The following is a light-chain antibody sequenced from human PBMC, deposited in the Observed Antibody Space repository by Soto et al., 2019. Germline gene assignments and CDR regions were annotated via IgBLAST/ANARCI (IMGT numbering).Light chain of an antibody. CDR2: DVT. J-gene: IGLJ1*01. Sequence: QSALTQPASVSGSPGQSITISCTGTSSDVGDNNYVSWYQQHPGKAPKLMIYDVTHRPLGISNRFSGSKSGNTASLTISGLQAEDEADYYCSSYTSSSTLYVFGTGTKLTVL. V-gene: IGLV2-14*01. CDR1: SSDVGDNNY. CDR3: SSYTSSSTLYV.